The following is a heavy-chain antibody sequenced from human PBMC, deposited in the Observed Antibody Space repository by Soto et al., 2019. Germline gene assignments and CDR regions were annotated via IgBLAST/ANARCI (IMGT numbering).Heavy chain of an antibody. CDR2: INPNSGGT. V-gene: IGHV1-2*04. CDR3: ARDPYYYDSSGYYATYYFDY. CDR1: GYTFTGYY. Sequence: QVQLVQSGAEVKKPGASVKVSCKASGYTFTGYYMHWVRQAPGQGLEWMGWINPNSGGTNYAQKFQGWVTMTRDTSXXTXYTXLSRLRSDDTAVYYCARDPYYYDSSGYYATYYFDYWGQGTLVTVSS. D-gene: IGHD3-22*01. J-gene: IGHJ4*02.